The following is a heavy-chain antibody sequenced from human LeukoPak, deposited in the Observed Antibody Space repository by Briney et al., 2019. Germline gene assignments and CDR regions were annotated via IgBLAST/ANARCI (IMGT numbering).Heavy chain of an antibody. D-gene: IGHD5-12*01. V-gene: IGHV1-2*02. CDR3: ARGLVGSAYDFDY. CDR1: GYTFTDYY. J-gene: IGHJ4*02. Sequence: GASVKVSCKSSGYTFTDYYIHWVRQAPGQGLEWMGWISPSSGGTNYAQNFQGGVTLTRDTSIRTVYMELSSLRSDDTAVYYCARGLVGSAYDFDYWGQGALVPVSS. CDR2: ISPSSGGT.